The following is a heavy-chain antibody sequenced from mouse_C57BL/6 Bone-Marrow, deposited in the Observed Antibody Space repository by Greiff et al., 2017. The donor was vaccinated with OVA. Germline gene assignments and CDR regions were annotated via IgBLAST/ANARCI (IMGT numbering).Heavy chain of an antibody. CDR2: IYPGSGNN. J-gene: IGHJ1*03. D-gene: IGHD1-1*01. V-gene: IGHV1-76*01. Sequence: QVQLQQSGAELVRPGASVKLSCKASGYTFTDYYINWVKQRPGQGLEWIARIYPGSGNNYYNEKFKGKATLTAEKSSSTAYMQLSSLTSEDSAVYFCARSRGLFYYGSYWYFDVWGTGTTVTVSS. CDR1: GYTFTDYY. CDR3: ARSRGLFYYGSYWYFDV.